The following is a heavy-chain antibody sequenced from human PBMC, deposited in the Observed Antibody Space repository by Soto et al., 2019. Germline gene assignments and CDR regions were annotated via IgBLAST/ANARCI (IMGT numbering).Heavy chain of an antibody. Sequence: QVQLVESGGGVVQPGRSLRLSCAASGFTFSSYGMHWVRQAPGKGLEWVAVISYDGSNKYYADSVQGRFTISRDNSKNTLYLQMNSLRAEDTAVYYCANGVYYDSLTGYDWGQGTLVTVSS. CDR3: ANGVYYDSLTGYD. V-gene: IGHV3-30*18. CDR2: ISYDGSNK. CDR1: GFTFSSYG. J-gene: IGHJ4*02. D-gene: IGHD3-9*01.